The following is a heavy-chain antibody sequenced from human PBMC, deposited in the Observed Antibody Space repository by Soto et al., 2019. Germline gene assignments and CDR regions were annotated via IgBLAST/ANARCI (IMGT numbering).Heavy chain of an antibody. J-gene: IGHJ4*02. CDR3: AKSYYYDSSGYYSDAPFDY. V-gene: IGHV3-23*01. CDR1: GFTFSSYA. CDR2: ISGSGGST. Sequence: EVQLLESGGGLVQPGGSLRLSCAASGFTFSSYAMSWVRQAPGKGLEWVSAISGSGGSTYYADSVKGRFTISRDNSKNTLYLQMNSLRAEDTDVYYCAKSYYYDSSGYYSDAPFDYWGQGTLVTVSS. D-gene: IGHD3-22*01.